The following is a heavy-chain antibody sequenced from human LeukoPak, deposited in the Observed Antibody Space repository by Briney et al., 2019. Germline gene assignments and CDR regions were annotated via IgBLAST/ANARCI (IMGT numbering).Heavy chain of an antibody. CDR1: GGSIGSYY. CDR3: AREGRRITIFGVASRGDYFDY. CDR2: IYTSGST. J-gene: IGHJ4*02. Sequence: SETLSLTCTVSGGSIGSYYWSWIRQPAGKGLEWIGRIYTSGSTNYNPSLKSRVTMSVDTSKNQFSLKLSSVTAADTAVYYCAREGRRITIFGVASRGDYFDYWGQGTLVTVSS. V-gene: IGHV4-4*07. D-gene: IGHD3-3*01.